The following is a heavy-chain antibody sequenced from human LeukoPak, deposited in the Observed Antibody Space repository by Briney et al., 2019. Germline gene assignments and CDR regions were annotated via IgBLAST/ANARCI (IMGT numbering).Heavy chain of an antibody. J-gene: IGHJ3*02. V-gene: IGHV5-51*01. D-gene: IGHD1-26*01. CDR1: GYSFTSNW. Sequence: GESLKISCKGSGYSFTSNWIGWVRQVPGKGLEWMGIIYPGDSDTRYSPSFQGQVTISADKSISTAYLQWSSLKASDTAMYYCARLEGGSNYFDAFHIWGQGTMVTVSS. CDR3: ARLEGGSNYFDAFHI. CDR2: IYPGDSDT.